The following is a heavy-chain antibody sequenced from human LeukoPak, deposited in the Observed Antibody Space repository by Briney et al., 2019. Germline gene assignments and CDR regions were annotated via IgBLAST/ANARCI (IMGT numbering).Heavy chain of an antibody. V-gene: IGHV3-23*01. J-gene: IGHJ4*02. D-gene: IGHD6-19*01. Sequence: PRGSLRLSRAASGFTFSSYAMSWVRLPPGKGLQWVSSLSTSGGNTYYADSVRGRFTISRDNSQNTLYLQMDSLRAEDTAVYYCAKRSGASAYYFDYWGQGALLTVSS. CDR1: GFTFSSYA. CDR2: LSTSGGNT. CDR3: AKRSGASAYYFDY.